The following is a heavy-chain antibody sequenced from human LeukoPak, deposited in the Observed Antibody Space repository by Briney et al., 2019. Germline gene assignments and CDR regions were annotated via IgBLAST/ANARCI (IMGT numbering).Heavy chain of an antibody. CDR2: INPSSGAT. Sequence: ASVKVSCQTSGYTFTKYYMHWVRQAPGQGLEWMGIINPSSGATNYAQKFQDRVTMTRDTSTSTVYMELSSQTSEDTAVYYCARATNFYYYYGMDVWGQGTTVTVSS. J-gene: IGHJ6*01. V-gene: IGHV1-46*01. D-gene: IGHD1-26*01. CDR3: ARATNFYYYYGMDV. CDR1: GYTFTKYY.